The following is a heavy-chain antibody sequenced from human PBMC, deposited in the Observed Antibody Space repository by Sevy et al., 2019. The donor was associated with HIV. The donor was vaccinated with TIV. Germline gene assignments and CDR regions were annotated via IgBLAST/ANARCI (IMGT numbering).Heavy chain of an antibody. CDR1: GFSFSYYG. Sequence: GGSLRLSCIGSGFSFSYYGIHWVRQAPGKWLDWVALISHDGINEYYADSVKGRFTISRDNSKNTVYLEMNSLRNEDTATYFCANAYSGSYSHSYLYALDVWGQGTTVTVSS. CDR2: ISHDGINE. D-gene: IGHD1-26*01. J-gene: IGHJ6*02. CDR3: ANAYSGSYSHSYLYALDV. V-gene: IGHV3-30*18.